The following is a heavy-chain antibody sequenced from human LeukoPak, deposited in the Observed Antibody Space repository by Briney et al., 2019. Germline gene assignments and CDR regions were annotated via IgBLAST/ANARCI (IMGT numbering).Heavy chain of an antibody. CDR1: GGSISSNY. J-gene: IGHJ5*02. D-gene: IGHD3-10*01. CDR2: IYTSGST. V-gene: IGHV4-4*07. Sequence: SETLSLTCTVSGGSISSNYWSWIRQPAGKGLEWIGRIYTSGSTNYNPSLKSRVTMSVDTSKNQFSLKLSSVTAADTAVYYCARALTMVRGVIFWFDPWGQGTLVTVSS. CDR3: ARALTMVRGVIFWFDP.